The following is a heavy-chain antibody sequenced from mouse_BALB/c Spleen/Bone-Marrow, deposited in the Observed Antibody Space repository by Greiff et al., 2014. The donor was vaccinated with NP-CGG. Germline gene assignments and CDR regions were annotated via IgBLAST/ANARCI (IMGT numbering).Heavy chain of an antibody. V-gene: IGHV1-7*01. D-gene: IGHD1-1*01. Sequence: VKLMESGAELAKPGASVKMSRKASGYTFTTYWMHWVKQRPGQGLEWIGYINPSTGYTEYIQKFKDKATLTADKSSSTAYMQLNSLTSEDSSVYYCVLITPVVSDYWGQGTTLTVSS. J-gene: IGHJ2*01. CDR1: GYTFTTYW. CDR3: VLITPVVSDY. CDR2: INPSTGYT.